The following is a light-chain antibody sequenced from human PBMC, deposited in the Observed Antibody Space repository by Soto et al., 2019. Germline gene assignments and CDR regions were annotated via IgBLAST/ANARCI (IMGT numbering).Light chain of an antibody. CDR1: QSVSIY. J-gene: IGKJ4*01. Sequence: EIVLTQSPATLSLSPGERATLSCRASQSVSIYLAWYQHRPGQAPRLLIYDASNWDTGIPARFSGSGSGTDFTLTISSLEPEDVAAYYCQHRYRSPLTFGGGTRVDIK. CDR2: DAS. V-gene: IGKV3-11*01. CDR3: QHRYRSPLT.